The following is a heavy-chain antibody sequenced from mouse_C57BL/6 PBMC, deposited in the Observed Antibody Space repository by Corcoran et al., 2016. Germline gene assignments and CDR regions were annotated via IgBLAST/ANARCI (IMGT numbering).Heavy chain of an antibody. D-gene: IGHD1-1*01. Sequence: EVQLQQSGPELVKPGASVKIPCKASGYTFTDYNMDWVKQSHGKSLEWIGDINPNNGGTIYNQNFKGKATLTVDKSSSTAYMELRSLTYEDTAVYYCARRPITTESYYFDYWGQGTTLTVSS. J-gene: IGHJ2*01. CDR1: GYTFTDYN. V-gene: IGHV1-18*01. CDR2: INPNNGGT. CDR3: ARRPITTESYYFDY.